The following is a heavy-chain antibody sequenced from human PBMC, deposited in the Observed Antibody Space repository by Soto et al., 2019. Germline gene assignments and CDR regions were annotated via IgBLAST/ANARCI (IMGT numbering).Heavy chain of an antibody. CDR1: GYTFTSYG. CDR2: ISAYNGNT. J-gene: IGHJ5*02. CDR3: ARDTRMEAAAGPSWFDP. Sequence: ASVKVSCKASGYTFTSYGISWVRQAPGQGLEWMGWISAYNGNTNYAQKLQGRVTMTTDTSTSTAYMELRSLRSDGTAVYYCARDTRMEAAAGPSWFDPCGQGTMVTVSS. V-gene: IGHV1-18*04. D-gene: IGHD6-13*01.